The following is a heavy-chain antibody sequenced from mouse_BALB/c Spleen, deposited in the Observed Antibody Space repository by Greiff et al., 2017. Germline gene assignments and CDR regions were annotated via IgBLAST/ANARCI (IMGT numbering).Heavy chain of an antibody. V-gene: IGHV1S135*01. Sequence: VQLKESGPELVKPGASVKVSCKASGYSFTDYNMYWVKQSHGKSLEWIGYIDPYNGGTSYNQKFKGKATLTVDKSSSTAYIQLSSLTSEDSAVYYCARKVATYYAMDYWGQGTSVTVSS. J-gene: IGHJ4*01. CDR1: GYSFTDYN. CDR2: IDPYNGGT. D-gene: IGHD1-1*02. CDR3: ARKVATYYAMDY.